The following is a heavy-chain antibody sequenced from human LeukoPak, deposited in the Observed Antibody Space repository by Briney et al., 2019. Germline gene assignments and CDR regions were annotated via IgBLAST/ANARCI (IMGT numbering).Heavy chain of an antibody. V-gene: IGHV1-24*01. Sequence: ASVRVSCKVPGYTLTELSMHWVRQAPGKGLEWMGGFDPEDGERIYAQKFQGRVTMTEDTSTDTAYMELSSLRSEDTAVYYCATTYGSGSKIYYGMDVWGQGTTVTVSS. CDR2: FDPEDGER. J-gene: IGHJ6*02. D-gene: IGHD3-10*01. CDR1: GYTLTELS. CDR3: ATTYGSGSKIYYGMDV.